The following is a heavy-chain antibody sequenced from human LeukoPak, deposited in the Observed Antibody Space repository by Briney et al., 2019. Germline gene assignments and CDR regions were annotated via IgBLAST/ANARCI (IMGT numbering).Heavy chain of an antibody. J-gene: IGHJ4*02. D-gene: IGHD3-10*01. CDR1: GFTFSSYA. CDR3: AKGELLLLFGNFDY. Sequence: PGGSLRLSCAASGFTFSSYAMSWVRQAPGKGLEWVSAISGSGGSTYYADSVKGRFTISRDNTKNTLYLQMNSLRAEDTAVYYCAKGELLLLFGNFDYWGQGTLVTVSS. V-gene: IGHV3-23*01. CDR2: ISGSGGST.